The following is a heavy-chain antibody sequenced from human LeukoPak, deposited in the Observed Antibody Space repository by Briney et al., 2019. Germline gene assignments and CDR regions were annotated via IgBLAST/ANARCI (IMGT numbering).Heavy chain of an antibody. J-gene: IGHJ4*02. CDR2: ISSSSSYI. CDR1: GFTFSSYS. CDR3: ARDQEITMVRGVPDY. Sequence: GGSLRLSCAASGFTFSSYSMNWVRQAPGKGLEWGSSISSSSSYIYYADSVKGRFTISRDNAKNSLYLQMNSLRAEDTAVYYCARDQEITMVRGVPDYWGQGTLVTVSS. V-gene: IGHV3-21*01. D-gene: IGHD3-10*01.